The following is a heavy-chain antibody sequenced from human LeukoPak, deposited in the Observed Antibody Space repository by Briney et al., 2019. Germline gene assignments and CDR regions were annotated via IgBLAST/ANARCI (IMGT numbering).Heavy chain of an antibody. D-gene: IGHD6-19*01. Sequence: SETLSLTCTVSGGSISSYYWSWIRQPPGKGLEWIGYIYYSGSTNYNPSLKSQLTISVDKSKNQFSLKLTSVTAADTAVYYCARGSSGWYLEGYYYYMDVWGKGTTVTVSS. CDR1: GGSISSYY. J-gene: IGHJ6*03. CDR3: ARGSSGWYLEGYYYYMDV. CDR2: IYYSGST. V-gene: IGHV4-59*12.